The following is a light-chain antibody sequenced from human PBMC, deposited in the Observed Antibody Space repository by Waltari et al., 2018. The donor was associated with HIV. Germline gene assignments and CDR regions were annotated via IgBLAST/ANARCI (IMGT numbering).Light chain of an antibody. CDR1: QGVNNY. J-gene: IGKJ1*01. CDR3: QKYDGAPWT. CDR2: AAS. Sequence: DIQMTQSPSSLSASVGDRVTTTCRASQGVNNYLAWYQQRPGTVPKLLIYAASTLRSGVPSRFSGSGSGTDFTLTISSLQPEDVATYYCQKYDGAPWTFGQGTKVEV. V-gene: IGKV1-27*01.